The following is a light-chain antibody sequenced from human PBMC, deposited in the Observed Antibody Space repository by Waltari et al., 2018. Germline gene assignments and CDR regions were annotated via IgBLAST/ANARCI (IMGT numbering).Light chain of an antibody. CDR2: GAS. J-gene: IGKJ4*01. CDR3: QQYYSTPLT. CDR1: QSVLYSSNNKNY. Sequence: DIVMTQSPDSLAVSLGERATINCKSSQSVLYSSNNKNYLAWYQQKPGQAPKLIIYGASTRESGVPDRVSGSGSGTEFTLTISSLQAADVAVYYCQQYYSTPLTFGGGTKVEIK. V-gene: IGKV4-1*01.